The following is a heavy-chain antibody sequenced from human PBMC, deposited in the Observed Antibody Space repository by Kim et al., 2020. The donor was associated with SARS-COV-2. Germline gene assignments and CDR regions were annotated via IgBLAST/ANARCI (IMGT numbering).Heavy chain of an antibody. J-gene: IGHJ4*02. CDR2: INHSGST. V-gene: IGHV4-34*01. Sequence: SETLSLTCAVYGGSFSGYYWSWIRQPPGKGLEWIGEINHSGSTNYNPSLKSRVTISVDTSKNQFSLKLSSVTAADTAVYYCARGARASGSYYALFDYWGQGTLVTVSS. CDR3: ARGARASGSYYALFDY. CDR1: GGSFSGYY. D-gene: IGHD1-26*01.